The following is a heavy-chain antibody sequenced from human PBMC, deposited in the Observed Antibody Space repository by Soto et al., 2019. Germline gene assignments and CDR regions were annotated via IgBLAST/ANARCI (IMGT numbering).Heavy chain of an antibody. CDR2: ILPIFGTT. J-gene: IGHJ3*02. CDR3: ASSTFTTSAFDI. CDR1: GGTFSSYA. V-gene: IGHV1-69*01. D-gene: IGHD1-26*01. Sequence: QVQLVQSGAEVKKPGSSVKVSCKASGGTFSSYAISWVRQAPGQGPEWMGGILPIFGTTNYAQKYQGRVTITADESTSTAYMELGSLRSEDTAVYYCASSTFTTSAFDIWCQGTMVTVSS.